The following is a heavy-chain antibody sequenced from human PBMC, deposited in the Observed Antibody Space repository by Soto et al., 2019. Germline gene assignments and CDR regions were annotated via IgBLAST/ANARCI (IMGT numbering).Heavy chain of an antibody. Sequence: QVQLVESGGGVVQPGRSLRLSCAASGFTFSSYAMHWVRQAPGKGLEWVAVISYDGSNKYYADSVKGRFTIYRDNSKNTLYLQMNSLRDEDTAVYYCARDSSGYYYGMDVWGQGTTVTVSS. J-gene: IGHJ6*02. CDR2: ISYDGSNK. CDR1: GFTFSSYA. V-gene: IGHV3-30-3*01. D-gene: IGHD3-3*01. CDR3: ARDSSGYYYGMDV.